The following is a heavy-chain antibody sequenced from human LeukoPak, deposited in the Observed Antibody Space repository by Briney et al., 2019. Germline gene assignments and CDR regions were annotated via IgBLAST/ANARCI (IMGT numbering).Heavy chain of an antibody. Sequence: GGSLRLSCAASGFTFSTYAMNWVRQAPGKGLEWVALISYDGSNKYYADSVKGRFTISRDNSKNTLYLQMNSLRAEDTAVYYCARDKWEVLGGDFWGQGTLVTVSS. D-gene: IGHD1-26*01. CDR2: ISYDGSNK. J-gene: IGHJ4*02. V-gene: IGHV3-30-3*01. CDR3: ARDKWEVLGGDF. CDR1: GFTFSTYA.